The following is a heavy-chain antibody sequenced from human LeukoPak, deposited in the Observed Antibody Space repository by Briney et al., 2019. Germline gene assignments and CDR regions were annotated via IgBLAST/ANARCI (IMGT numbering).Heavy chain of an antibody. V-gene: IGHV1-2*02. CDR1: GYTFTGYY. CDR3: APLNLGYCSSTSCRGGY. Sequence: ASVTVSFKASGYTFTGYYMHWVRQAPGQGLEWMGWINPNSGGTNYAQKFQGRVTMTRDTSISAAYMELSRLRSDDTAVYYCAPLNLGYCSSTSCRGGYWGQGTLVTVSS. CDR2: INPNSGGT. D-gene: IGHD2-2*01. J-gene: IGHJ4*02.